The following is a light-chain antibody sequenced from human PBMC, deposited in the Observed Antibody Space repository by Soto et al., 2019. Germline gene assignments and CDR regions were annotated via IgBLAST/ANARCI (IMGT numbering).Light chain of an antibody. CDR3: QQYGRLPVT. J-gene: IGKJ4*01. Sequence: EIVLTQSPGTLSLTPGERATHSCRASQTVSSSYLAWYQQKPGQAPRLLIYGASSRATGIPDRFSGSGSGTDFTLSILRLEPEDFAVYYCQQYGRLPVTFGGGTKVEIK. V-gene: IGKV3-20*01. CDR2: GAS. CDR1: QTVSSSY.